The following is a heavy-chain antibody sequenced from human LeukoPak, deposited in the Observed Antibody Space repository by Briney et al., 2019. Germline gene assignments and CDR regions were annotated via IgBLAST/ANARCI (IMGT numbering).Heavy chain of an antibody. V-gene: IGHV1-8*01. CDR2: MNPNSGNT. D-gene: IGHD3-16*02. CDR1: GYTFTSYD. CDR3: ARGRYSYYYYYMDV. J-gene: IGHJ6*03. Sequence: GASVKVSCKASGYTFTSYDINWVRQATGQGLEWMGWMNPNSGNTGYAQKFQGRVTMTRNTSISTAYMELSSLRSEGTAVYYCARGRYSYYYYYMDVWGKGTTVTVSS.